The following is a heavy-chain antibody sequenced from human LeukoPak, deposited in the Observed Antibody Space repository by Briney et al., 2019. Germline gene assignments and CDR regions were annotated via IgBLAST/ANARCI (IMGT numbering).Heavy chain of an antibody. J-gene: IGHJ5*02. D-gene: IGHD3-16*01. CDR1: GDSISTSVSY. CDR3: ARHNGGYNWFDP. Sequence: PSETLSLTCTVSGDSISTSVSYWGWIRQPPGKGLEWIGSINYSGSTYYNPSLKSRVTISVDTSKNLFSLKLSSVTAADTAVYYSARHNGGYNWFDPWGQGTLVTVSS. V-gene: IGHV4-39*01. CDR2: INYSGST.